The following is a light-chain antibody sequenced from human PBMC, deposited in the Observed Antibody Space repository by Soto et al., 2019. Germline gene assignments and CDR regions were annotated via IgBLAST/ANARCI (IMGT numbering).Light chain of an antibody. CDR3: QQYGTSEII. V-gene: IGKV3-20*01. CDR2: GAS. CDR1: QSVSSY. Sequence: EIVLTQSPATLSLSPGERATLSRRASQSVSSYLAWYQQKPGQPPRLLIYGASSRATGIPDRFSGSGSGTDFTLTISRLETEDFAVFYCQQYGTSEIIFGQGTRLEIK. J-gene: IGKJ5*01.